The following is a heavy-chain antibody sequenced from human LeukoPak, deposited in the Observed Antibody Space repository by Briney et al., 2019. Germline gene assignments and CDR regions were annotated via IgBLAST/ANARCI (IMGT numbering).Heavy chain of an antibody. J-gene: IGHJ4*02. D-gene: IGHD1-26*01. CDR3: AKEDHSGSYYYFDY. CDR1: GFTFSSYA. V-gene: IGHV3-23*01. Sequence: GGSLRLSCAASGFTFSSYAMSWVRQAPGKGLEWVSISSSGGSTYYADSVEGRFTISRDNSKNTLYLQMNSLRAEDTALYYCAKEDHSGSYYYFDYWGQGTLVTVSS. CDR2: ISSSGGST.